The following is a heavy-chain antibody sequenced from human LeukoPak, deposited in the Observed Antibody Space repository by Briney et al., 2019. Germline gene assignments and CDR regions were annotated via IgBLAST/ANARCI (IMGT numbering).Heavy chain of an antibody. J-gene: IGHJ3*02. CDR3: FKQKTAYEIAPPGAFDI. D-gene: IGHD3-9*01. Sequence: SLIVAWAASGFTTSSYARHYVLQAPGNGLELMAVVSDDGSNKSYADSVKGRFTISRDNSKNTLYLQMNSLRAEDTAVFFFFKQKTAYEIAPPGAFDIWGQGTMVTVSS. V-gene: IGHV3-30-3*01. CDR2: VSDDGSNK. CDR1: GFTTSSYA.